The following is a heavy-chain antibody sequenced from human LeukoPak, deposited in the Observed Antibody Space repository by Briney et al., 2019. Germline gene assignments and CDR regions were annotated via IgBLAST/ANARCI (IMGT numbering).Heavy chain of an antibody. J-gene: IGHJ4*02. CDR3: ARRRDGYNRGYYFDY. V-gene: IGHV3-7*01. CDR2: IKQDGSEK. Sequence: PGGSLRLSCAASRFTFSSYWMSWVRQAPGKGLEWVANIKQDGSEKYYVDSVKGRFTISRDNAKNSLYLQMNSLRAEDTAVYYCARRRDGYNRGYYFDYWGQGTLVTVSS. CDR1: RFTFSSYW. D-gene: IGHD5-24*01.